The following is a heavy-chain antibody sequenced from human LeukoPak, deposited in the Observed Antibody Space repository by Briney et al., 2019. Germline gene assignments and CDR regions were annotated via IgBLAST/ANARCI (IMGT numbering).Heavy chain of an antibody. CDR3: ARGHYYYDSSGYYRSADY. V-gene: IGHV3-7*01. Sequence: GGSLRLSCVASGFTFSSYWMSWVRQAPGKGLEWVASIKQVGSEKDYVDSVKGRFTISRDNAKNSLYLQMNSLRAEDTAVYYCARGHYYYDSSGYYRSADYWGQGTLVTVSS. CDR1: GFTFSSYW. CDR2: IKQVGSEK. J-gene: IGHJ4*02. D-gene: IGHD3-22*01.